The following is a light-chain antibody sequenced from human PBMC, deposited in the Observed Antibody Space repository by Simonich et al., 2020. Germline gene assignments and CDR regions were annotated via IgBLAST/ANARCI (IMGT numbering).Light chain of an antibody. V-gene: IGLV2-11*01. Sequence: QSALTQPRSVSGSPGQSVTISCTGTSSDVGGYNYVSWYQQHPGKAPKLMIYDVSKRPSGVSNRFSGSKSGNTASLTISGLQAEDEADYYGCSYAGSYTLVFGGGTKLTVL. CDR3: CSYAGSYTLV. CDR1: SSDVGGYNY. J-gene: IGLJ2*01. CDR2: DVS.